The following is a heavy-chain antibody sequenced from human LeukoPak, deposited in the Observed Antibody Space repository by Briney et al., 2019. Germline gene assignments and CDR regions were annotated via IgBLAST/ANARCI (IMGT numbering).Heavy chain of an antibody. D-gene: IGHD3-9*01. CDR3: ATGGDFDFPTPFDY. CDR2: IYNTGST. V-gene: IGHV4-39*07. CDR1: GGSISSGTYY. Sequence: SETLSLTCSASGGSISSGTYYWGWIRQPPGKGLEWIGSIYNTGSTYYNPSLKSRVTISVDTSKNQFSLKLSSVAAADTAVYYCATGGDFDFPTPFDYWGQGTLVTVSS. J-gene: IGHJ4*02.